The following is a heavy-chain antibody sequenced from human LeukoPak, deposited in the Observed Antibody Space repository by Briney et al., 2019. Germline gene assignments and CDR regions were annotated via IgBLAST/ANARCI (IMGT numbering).Heavy chain of an antibody. CDR2: INHSGSS. Sequence: PSETLSLTCAVYGGSLSDYYWSWIRQPPGKGLEWIGEINHSGSSNYNPSLKGRVTISVDTSKNQFSLKLSSVTAADTAVYYCASVGSGSYYKGYFDYWGQGTLVTVSS. D-gene: IGHD3-10*01. CDR3: ASVGSGSYYKGYFDY. CDR1: GGSLSDYY. V-gene: IGHV4-34*01. J-gene: IGHJ4*02.